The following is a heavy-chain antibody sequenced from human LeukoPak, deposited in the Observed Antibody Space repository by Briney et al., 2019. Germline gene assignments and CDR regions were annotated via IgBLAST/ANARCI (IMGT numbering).Heavy chain of an antibody. CDR1: GFTFSSYS. CDR3: ARGLTMIAVVIGEPYYFDY. Sequence: GGSLRLSCAASGFTFSSYSMNWVRQAPGKGLEWVSSISSSSSYIYYADSVKGRFTISRDNAKNSLYLQMNSLRAEDTAVYYCARGLTMIAVVIGEPYYFDYWGQGTLVTVSS. D-gene: IGHD3-22*01. V-gene: IGHV3-21*01. J-gene: IGHJ4*02. CDR2: ISSSSSYI.